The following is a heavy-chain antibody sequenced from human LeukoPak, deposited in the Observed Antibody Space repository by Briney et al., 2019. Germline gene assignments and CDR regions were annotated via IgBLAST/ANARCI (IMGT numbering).Heavy chain of an antibody. Sequence: GESLKISCKGSGYSFTSYWIGWVRQMPGKGLEWMGIIYPGDSDTRYSPSFQGQVTISADKSISTAYLQWSSLKASDTAMYYCARQARRYCSSTSCSNPFDIWGQGTMVTVSS. CDR1: GYSFTSYW. CDR2: IYPGDSDT. D-gene: IGHD2-2*01. J-gene: IGHJ3*02. CDR3: ARQARRYCSSTSCSNPFDI. V-gene: IGHV5-51*01.